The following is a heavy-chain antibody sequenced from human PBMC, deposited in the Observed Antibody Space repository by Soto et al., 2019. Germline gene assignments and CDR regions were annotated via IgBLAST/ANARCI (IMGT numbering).Heavy chain of an antibody. J-gene: IGHJ5*02. CDR1: DDSLNSYF. CDR2: IYSSGST. D-gene: IGHD6-19*01. V-gene: IGHV4-4*07. CDR3: ARDCYSSGSNWFDP. Sequence: ETLSLTCTVSDDSLNSYFWSWIRQPAGKGLEWIGRIYSSGSTNYNPSLKSRVTMSVDTSKNQFSLKLRSVTAADTAVYYCARDCYSSGSNWFDPWGQGTLVT.